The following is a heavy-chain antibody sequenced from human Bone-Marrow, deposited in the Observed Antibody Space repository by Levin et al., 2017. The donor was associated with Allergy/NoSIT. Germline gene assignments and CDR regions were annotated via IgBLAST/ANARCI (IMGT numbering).Heavy chain of an antibody. CDR2: IYPGDSDT. CDR1: GYSFTSYW. J-gene: IGHJ6*02. Sequence: GGSLRLSCKGSGYSFTSYWIGWVRQMPGKGLEWMGIIYPGDSDTRYSPSFQGQVTISADKSISTAYLQWSSLKASDTAMYYCARESIAVAGGYYYYGMDVWGQGTTVTVSS. CDR3: ARESIAVAGGYYYYGMDV. D-gene: IGHD6-19*01. V-gene: IGHV5-51*01.